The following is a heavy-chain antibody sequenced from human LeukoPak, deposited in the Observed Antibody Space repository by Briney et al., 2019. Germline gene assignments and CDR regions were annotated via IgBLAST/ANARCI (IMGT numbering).Heavy chain of an antibody. D-gene: IGHD5-24*01. CDR3: ARRKGDGYNSPFDY. Sequence: GESLKISRKGSGYSFPNYWIGWVRQMPGQGLEWMGIIYPADSDTRYSPAFQGQVTISADKSINTAYLQWTSLKASDTAMYYCARRKGDGYNSPFDYWGQGTLVTVAS. J-gene: IGHJ4*02. CDR1: GYSFPNYW. V-gene: IGHV5-51*01. CDR2: IYPADSDT.